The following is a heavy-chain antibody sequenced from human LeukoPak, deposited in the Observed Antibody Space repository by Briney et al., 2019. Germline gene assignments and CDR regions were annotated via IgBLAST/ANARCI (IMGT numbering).Heavy chain of an antibody. V-gene: IGHV3-21*01. CDR1: VFTFSSYS. CDR3: ARETPRKAFDI. CDR2: ISSSSGYI. J-gene: IGHJ3*02. Sequence: GGSLRLSCADSVFTFSSYSMNWVRQAPGKGLEWVSSISSSSGYIYYADSVKGRFTISRDNAKSSLYLQMNSLRVEDTAVYYCARETPRKAFDIWGKGTMVTVSS.